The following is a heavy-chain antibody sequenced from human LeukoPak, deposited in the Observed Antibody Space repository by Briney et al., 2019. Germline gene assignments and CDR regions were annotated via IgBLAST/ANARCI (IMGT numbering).Heavy chain of an antibody. D-gene: IGHD3-3*01. CDR3: ATRRFTNWFDP. CDR1: GDSIRSRDYY. J-gene: IGHJ5*02. CDR2: IYYSGNT. V-gene: IGHV4-39*02. Sequence: SETLSLTCAVSGDSIRSRDYYWAWIRQPPGRGLEWIGTIYYSGNTYYYPSLKSRVTISVDASKSLFSLGLTSVTAADTAVYYCATRRFTNWFDPWGPGTLVTVSS.